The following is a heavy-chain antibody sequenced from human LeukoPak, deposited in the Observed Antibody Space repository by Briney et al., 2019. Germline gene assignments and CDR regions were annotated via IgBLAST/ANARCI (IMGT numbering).Heavy chain of an antibody. CDR1: GFTFSSYG. CDR3: ARDSRHHRFLYWDWFDP. CDR2: IRYDGSNK. J-gene: IGHJ5*02. V-gene: IGHV3-30*02. Sequence: GGSLRPSCAASGFTFSSYGMHWVRQAPGKGLEWVAFIRYDGSNKYYADSVKGRFTISRDNSKNTLYLHMNSLRAEDTAVYYCARDSRHHRFLYWDWFDPWGQGTLVTVSS. D-gene: IGHD2/OR15-2a*01.